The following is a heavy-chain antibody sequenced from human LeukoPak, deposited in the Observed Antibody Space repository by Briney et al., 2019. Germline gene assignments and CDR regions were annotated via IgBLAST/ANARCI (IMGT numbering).Heavy chain of an antibody. CDR1: GFTFSSYS. V-gene: IGHV3-21*01. D-gene: IGHD3-22*01. Sequence: GGSPRLSCAASGFTFSSYSMNWVRQAPGKGLEWVSSISSSSSYIYYADSVKGRFTISRDNAKNSLYLQMNSLRAEDTAVYYCARAQTYYYDSSGYYLDYWGQGTLVTVSS. CDR2: ISSSSSYI. J-gene: IGHJ4*02. CDR3: ARAQTYYYDSSGYYLDY.